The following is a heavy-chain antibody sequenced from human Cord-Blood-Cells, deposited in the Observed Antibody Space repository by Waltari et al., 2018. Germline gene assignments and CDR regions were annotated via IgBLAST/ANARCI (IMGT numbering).Heavy chain of an antibody. D-gene: IGHD3-9*01. CDR3: ARVGYDILTGYYNFDY. CDR1: GYSISSGYS. J-gene: IGHJ4*02. Sequence: QVQLQESGPGLVKPSETLSLTCAVSGYSISSGYSWGWIRQHQGKGLEWMGSIYHSGSTYYNPSLKRRVTISVDTSKNQFSLKLSSVTAADTAVYYCARVGYDILTGYYNFDYWGQGTLVTVSS. CDR2: IYHSGST. V-gene: IGHV4-38-2*01.